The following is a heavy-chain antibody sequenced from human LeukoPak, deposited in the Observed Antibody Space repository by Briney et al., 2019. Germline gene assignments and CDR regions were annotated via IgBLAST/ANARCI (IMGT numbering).Heavy chain of an antibody. CDR3: ARGSTYYDILTGYYLGY. V-gene: IGHV3-7*01. J-gene: IGHJ4*02. CDR2: IKQDGSEK. Sequence: GGSLRLSCAASGFTFSSYWMSWVRQAPGKGLEWMANIKQDGSEKYYVDSVKGRFTISRDNAKNSMYLQMNSLRAEDRAVYYCARGSTYYDILTGYYLGYWGQGTLVTVSS. D-gene: IGHD3-9*01. CDR1: GFTFSSYW.